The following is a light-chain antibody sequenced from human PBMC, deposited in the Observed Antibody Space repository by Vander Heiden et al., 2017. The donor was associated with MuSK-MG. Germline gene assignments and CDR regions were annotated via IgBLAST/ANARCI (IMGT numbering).Light chain of an antibody. CDR3: QQRSNWPPT. V-gene: IGKV3-11*01. Sequence: ELVLTHSPAPLSLSPGERATLSCRASQSVSSNLAWYQQKPGQAPRLLIYDASNRATGIPARFSGSGSGTDFTLTISSLEPEDFAVYYCQQRSNWPPTFGQGTKVEIK. CDR1: QSVSSN. CDR2: DAS. J-gene: IGKJ1*01.